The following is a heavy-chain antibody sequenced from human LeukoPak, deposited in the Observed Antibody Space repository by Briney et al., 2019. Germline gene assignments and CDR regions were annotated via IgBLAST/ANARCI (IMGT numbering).Heavy chain of an antibody. Sequence: GASVKVSCKASGYTFTSYGISWVRQAPGQGLEWMGWISAYNGNTNYAQKFQDRVTMTTDTTTTDTSTSTAYMELRSLRSDDTAVYYCARAPGRTAGTTVVTPGGDYWGQGTLVTVSS. CDR1: GYTFTSYG. CDR2: ISAYNGNT. CDR3: ARAPGRTAGTTVVTPGGDY. D-gene: IGHD4-23*01. V-gene: IGHV1-18*01. J-gene: IGHJ4*02.